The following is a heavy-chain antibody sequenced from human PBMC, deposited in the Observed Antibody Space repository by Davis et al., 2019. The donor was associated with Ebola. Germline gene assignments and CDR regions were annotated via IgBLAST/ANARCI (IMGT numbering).Heavy chain of an antibody. J-gene: IGHJ6*04. CDR1: GYTFSSYG. CDR2: FSAHNDNI. D-gene: IGHD6-13*01. Sequence: ASVKVSCKASGYTFSSYGFSWVRQAPGQGLEWVGWFSAHNDNIYYAQNVQGRVTMTTDTSTSTAYMEVGSLRSDDTAVYYCARVPESSSWSRSDGMDVWGKGTTVTVSS. V-gene: IGHV1-18*04. CDR3: ARVPESSSWSRSDGMDV.